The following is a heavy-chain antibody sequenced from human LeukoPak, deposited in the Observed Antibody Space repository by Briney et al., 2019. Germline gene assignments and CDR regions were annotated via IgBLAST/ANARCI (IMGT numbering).Heavy chain of an antibody. CDR3: ARDGSLYCSRTSCRSGYYYYDMDV. CDR1: GFTFSDYY. CDR2: ISGSGSTI. V-gene: IGHV3-11*01. D-gene: IGHD2-2*01. Sequence: GGSLRLSCAASGFTFSDYYMSWIRQAPGKGLEWVSYISGSGSTIYYAGSVKGRFTISRDNAKNSLYLQMNSLRAEDTALYYCARDGSLYCSRTSCRSGYYYYDMDVWGQGTTVTVSS. J-gene: IGHJ6*02.